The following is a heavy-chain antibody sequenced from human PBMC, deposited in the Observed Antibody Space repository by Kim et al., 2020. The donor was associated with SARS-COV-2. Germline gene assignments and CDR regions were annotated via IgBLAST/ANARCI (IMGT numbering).Heavy chain of an antibody. D-gene: IGHD5-12*01. CDR3: AREVVDGPDDGVDL. J-gene: IGHJ5*02. V-gene: IGHV3-30-3*01. Sequence: GGSLRLSCAASGFILSAYNMHWVRQAPGKGLEWVGVLSYDEDKEYYADSVKGRFTISRDDSTNTVYLQMNSLRPDDTSLYYCAREVVDGPDDGVDLWGQGTLVTVSS. CDR2: LSYDEDKE. CDR1: GFILSAYN.